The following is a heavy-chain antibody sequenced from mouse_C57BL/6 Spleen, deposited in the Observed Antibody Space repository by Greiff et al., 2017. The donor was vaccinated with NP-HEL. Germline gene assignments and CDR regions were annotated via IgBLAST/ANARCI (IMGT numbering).Heavy chain of an antibody. CDR3: ARRGPYYYAMDY. J-gene: IGHJ4*01. Sequence: VQLQQSGPGLVKPSQSLSLTCSVTGYSITSGYYWNWIRQFPGNKLEWMGYISYDGSNNYNPSLKNRISITRDTSKNQFFLKLNSVTTEETATYYCARRGPYYYAMDYWGQGTSVTVSS. D-gene: IGHD3-3*01. CDR2: ISYDGSN. V-gene: IGHV3-6*01. CDR1: GYSITSGYY.